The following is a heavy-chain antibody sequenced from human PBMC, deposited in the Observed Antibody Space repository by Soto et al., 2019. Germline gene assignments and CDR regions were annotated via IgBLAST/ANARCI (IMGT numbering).Heavy chain of an antibody. CDR2: IYWDDDK. D-gene: IGHD3-16*01. V-gene: IGHV2-5*02. Sequence: HITLKESGPTLVKPTQTLTLTCTFSGFSLSTSGVGVGWIRQPPGKALEWLALIYWDDDKRYSPSLKIRLTIPKDTSKIHVVLTMTNMDPMDTATYYSAHSMRGILTSYCMDVWGQGITVTV. J-gene: IGHJ6*02. CDR1: GFSLSTSGVG. CDR3: AHSMRGILTSYCMDV.